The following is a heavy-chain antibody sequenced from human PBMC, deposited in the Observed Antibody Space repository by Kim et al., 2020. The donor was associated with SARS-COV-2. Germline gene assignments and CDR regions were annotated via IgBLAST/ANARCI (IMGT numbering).Heavy chain of an antibody. CDR1: GYSFTSYW. D-gene: IGHD6-13*01. V-gene: IGHV5-51*01. CDR3: ARQPIAAAGHIDY. CDR2: IYPGDSDT. Sequence: GESLKISCKGSGYSFTSYWIGWVRQMPGKGLEWMGIIYPGDSDTRYSPSFQGQVTISADKSISTAYLQWSSLKASDTAIYYCARQPIAAAGHIDYWGQGTLVTVSS. J-gene: IGHJ4*02.